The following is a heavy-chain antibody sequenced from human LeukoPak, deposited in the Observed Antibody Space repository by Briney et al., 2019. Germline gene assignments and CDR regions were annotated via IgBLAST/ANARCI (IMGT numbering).Heavy chain of an antibody. J-gene: IGHJ3*02. CDR3: AKGSGCYLHDLFDI. CDR1: GFTFSSYA. CDR2: ISVSLGST. Sequence: GGSLRLSCAASGFTFSSYAMNWVRQAPGKGLQCVSTISVSLGSTYYADSVKGRFTISRGNSKNTLYLELNSLRVEDTVVYYCAKGSGCYLHDLFDIWGQGQWSPSLQ. V-gene: IGHV3-23*01. D-gene: IGHD1-26*01.